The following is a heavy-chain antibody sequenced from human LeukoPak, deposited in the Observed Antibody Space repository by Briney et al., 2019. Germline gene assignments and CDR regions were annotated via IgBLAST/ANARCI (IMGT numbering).Heavy chain of an antibody. J-gene: IGHJ2*01. D-gene: IGHD3-3*01. V-gene: IGHV3-21*01. Sequence: PGGSLRLSCAASGFTFSSYAMSWVRQAPGKGLEWVSSISTTSSRIYYADSVKGRFTISRDNAKNSLSLQMNSLRVEDTAVYYCARPTGFWSVYGLWYFDLWGRGTLVTVSS. CDR1: GFTFSSYA. CDR3: ARPTGFWSVYGLWYFDL. CDR2: ISTTSSRI.